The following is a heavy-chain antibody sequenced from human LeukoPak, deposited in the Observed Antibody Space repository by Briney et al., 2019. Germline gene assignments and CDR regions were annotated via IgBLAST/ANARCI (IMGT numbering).Heavy chain of an antibody. J-gene: IGHJ4*02. CDR2: INPSGGST. CDR3: ARGTSVVLRFLEWLSTSGAFDY. CDR1: GYTFTSYG. Sequence: ASVKVSCKASGYTFTSYGISWVRQAPGQGLEWMGIINPSGGSTSYAQKFQGRVTMTRDTSTSTVYMELSSLRSEDTAVYYCARGTSVVLRFLEWLSTSGAFDYWGQGTLVTVSS. D-gene: IGHD3-3*01. V-gene: IGHV1-46*01.